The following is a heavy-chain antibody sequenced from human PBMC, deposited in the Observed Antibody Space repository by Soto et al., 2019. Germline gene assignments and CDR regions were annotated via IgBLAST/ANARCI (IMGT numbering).Heavy chain of an antibody. V-gene: IGHV4-38-2*02. J-gene: IGHJ5*02. CDR1: GYSISSGYY. Sequence: SETLSLTCAVSGYSISSGYYWGWIRQPPGKGMAWMWSSYHSGSTYYNLSLKNRVTISVDTSKHRLSLKRSSVTAGYTAVYYCARESDIVATIGRNWYEPRGQGTLVTVSS. D-gene: IGHD5-12*01. CDR2: SYHSGST. CDR3: ARESDIVATIGRNWYEP.